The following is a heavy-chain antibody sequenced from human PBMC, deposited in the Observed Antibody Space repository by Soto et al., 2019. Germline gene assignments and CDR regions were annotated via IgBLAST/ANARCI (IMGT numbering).Heavy chain of an antibody. J-gene: IGHJ5*02. D-gene: IGHD2-2*01. CDR1: GYTFTSYG. Sequence: ASVKVSCKASGYTFTSYGISWVRQAPGQGLEWMGWISAYNGNTNYAQKLQGRVTMTTDTSTSTAYIELRSLRSDDTAVYYCARDTLDIVVVPAAMGFDPWGQGTLVTVSS. V-gene: IGHV1-18*01. CDR2: ISAYNGNT. CDR3: ARDTLDIVVVPAAMGFDP.